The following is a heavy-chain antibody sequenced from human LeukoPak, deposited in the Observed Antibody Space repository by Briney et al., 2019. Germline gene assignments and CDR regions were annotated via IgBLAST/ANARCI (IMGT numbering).Heavy chain of an antibody. J-gene: IGHJ4*02. CDR1: GFTFSSYG. CDR3: ATLDVGATVY. Sequence: GGSLRLSCAASGFTFSSYGMHWVRQAPGKGLEWVAFIRYDGSNKYYADSAKGRFTISRDNSKNTLYLQMNSLRAEDTAVYYCATLDVGATVYWGQGTLVTVSS. D-gene: IGHD1-26*01. V-gene: IGHV3-30*02. CDR2: IRYDGSNK.